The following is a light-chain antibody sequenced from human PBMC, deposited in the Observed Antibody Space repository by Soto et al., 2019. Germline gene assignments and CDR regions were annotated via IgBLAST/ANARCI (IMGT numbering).Light chain of an antibody. CDR3: QQYNNWPLWT. Sequence: EIVMTQSPATLSVSPGERATLSCRVSQSVSSNLAWYQQRPGQAPRLLMYSASARATGIPARFSGSGSGTDFTLTISSLQSEDFAIYYCQQYNNWPLWTFGQGTKVEIK. V-gene: IGKV3-15*01. CDR2: SAS. CDR1: QSVSSN. J-gene: IGKJ1*01.